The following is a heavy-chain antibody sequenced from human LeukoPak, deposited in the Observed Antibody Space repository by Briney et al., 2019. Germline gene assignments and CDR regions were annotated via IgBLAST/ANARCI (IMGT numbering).Heavy chain of an antibody. CDR2: IIPIFGTA. J-gene: IGHJ5*02. CDR1: GGTFSSYA. Sequence: SVKVTCKASGGTFSSYAISWVRQAPGHVLEWMGGIIPIFGTANYAQKFQGRVTITADESTSTAYMELSSLRSEDTAVYYCARDPALYCSGGSCSDKYNWFDPWGQGTLVTVSS. CDR3: ARDPALYCSGGSCSDKYNWFDP. D-gene: IGHD2-15*01. V-gene: IGHV1-69*13.